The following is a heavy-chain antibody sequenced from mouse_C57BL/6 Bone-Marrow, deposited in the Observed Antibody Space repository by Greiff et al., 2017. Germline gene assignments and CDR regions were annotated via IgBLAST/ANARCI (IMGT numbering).Heavy chain of an antibody. CDR2: IDPSDSYT. CDR3: ARGEFIARVEGAMGD. V-gene: IGHV1-69*01. CDR1: GYTFTSYW. J-gene: IGHJ4*01. Sequence: QVQLQQPGAELVMPGASVKLSCKASGYTFTSYWMHWVKQRPGQGLEWIGEIDPSDSYTNYNQKFKGKSTLTVDKSSSTAYMQLSSLTSEDSAVYYCARGEFIARVEGAMGDWGQGTSVTVSS. D-gene: IGHD1-1*01.